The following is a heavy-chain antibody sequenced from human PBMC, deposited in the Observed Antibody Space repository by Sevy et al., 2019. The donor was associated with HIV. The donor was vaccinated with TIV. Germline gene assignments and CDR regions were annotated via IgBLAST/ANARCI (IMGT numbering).Heavy chain of an antibody. CDR2: ITSSGSTI. J-gene: IGHJ6*02. D-gene: IGHD3-10*01. CDR3: AGDSGSGSYYNPADYGMDV. CDR1: GFTFSDYY. V-gene: IGHV3-11*01. Sequence: GGSPRLSCAASGFTFSDYYMSWIRQAPGKGLEWVSYITSSGSTIYYADSVKGRFTISRDNAKNSLYLQMNSLRAEDTAVYYCAGDSGSGSYYNPADYGMDVWGQGTTVTVSS.